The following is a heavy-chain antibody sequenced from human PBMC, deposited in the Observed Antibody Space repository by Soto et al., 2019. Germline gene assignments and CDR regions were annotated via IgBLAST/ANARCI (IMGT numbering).Heavy chain of an antibody. CDR1: GFTFTTYA. J-gene: IGHJ3*02. CDR3: ATFTFGRPFDN. D-gene: IGHD3-16*01. V-gene: IGHV3-23*01. CDR2: SSGSGFST. Sequence: XGSLRLSCAASGFTFTTYAMSWVRQAPGKGLEWVSASSGSGFSTYYADSVKGRFSISSDSSKNTLYLQMNSLRADDTAVYYCATFTFGRPFDNWGQGTMVTVSS.